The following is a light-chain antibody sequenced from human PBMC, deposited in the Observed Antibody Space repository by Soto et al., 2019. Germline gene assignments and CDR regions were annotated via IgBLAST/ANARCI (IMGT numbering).Light chain of an antibody. CDR3: AAWDDTLNGYV. J-gene: IGLJ1*01. CDR1: NSNIGSNT. Sequence: QSVLTQPFSASATPGQRVTISCSGSNSNIGSNTVDWYQHLPGTAPRLLIYSNNQRPSGVPDRLSGSKSGTSASLTISGPQSEDEADYYCAAWDDTLNGYVFGTGTKGTVL. V-gene: IGLV1-44*01. CDR2: SNN.